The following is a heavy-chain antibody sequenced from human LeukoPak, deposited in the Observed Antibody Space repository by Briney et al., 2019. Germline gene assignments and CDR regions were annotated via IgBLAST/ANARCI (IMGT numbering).Heavy chain of an antibody. V-gene: IGHV3-48*03. J-gene: IGHJ1*01. CDR1: GFTFSSYE. CDR3: ARGLWAGFQH. Sequence: GGSLRLSCAASGFTFSSYEMNWVRQAPGKGLEWVSYISISGSTIYYADSVKGRFTISRDNAKNSLYLQMNSLRAEDTAVYYCARGLWAGFQHWGQGTLVTVSS. D-gene: IGHD2/OR15-2a*01. CDR2: ISISGSTI.